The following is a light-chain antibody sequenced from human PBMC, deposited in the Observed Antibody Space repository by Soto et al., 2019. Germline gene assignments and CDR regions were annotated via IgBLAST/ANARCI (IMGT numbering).Light chain of an antibody. Sequence: EIVLTPSPGTLSLSPVERATLSCRASQSVSSSYLAWYQQKRGQAPRLLIYGASSRAPGIPDRFSGSGSGTDFALTISRLEPDDFAVYYCQQYGSSRTFGQGTKVDIK. CDR3: QQYGSSRT. CDR1: QSVSSSY. J-gene: IGKJ1*01. CDR2: GAS. V-gene: IGKV3-20*01.